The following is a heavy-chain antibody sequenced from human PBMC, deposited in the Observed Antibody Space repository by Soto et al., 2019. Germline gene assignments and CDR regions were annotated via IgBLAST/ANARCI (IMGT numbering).Heavy chain of an antibody. V-gene: IGHV6-1*01. CDR3: ARALLLWFGDRYYYGMDV. J-gene: IGHJ6*02. Sequence: SQTLSLTCAISGDSVSSNIAAWNWIRQSPSRGLEWLGRTYYRSKWYNDYAVSVKSRITINPDTSKNQFSLQLNSVTPEDTAVYYCARALLLWFGDRYYYGMDVWGQGTTVTVSS. CDR2: TYYRSKWYN. D-gene: IGHD3-10*01. CDR1: GDSVSSNIAA.